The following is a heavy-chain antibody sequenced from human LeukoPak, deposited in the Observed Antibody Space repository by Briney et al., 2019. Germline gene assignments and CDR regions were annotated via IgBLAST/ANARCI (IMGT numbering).Heavy chain of an antibody. Sequence: PSETLSLTCTVSGGSISSYYWSWIRQPPGKGPEWIGYIYYSGSTNYNPSLKSRVTISVDTSKNQFSLKLSSVTAADTAVYYCARDRDTAMAYDYWGQGTLVTVSS. CDR1: GGSISSYY. CDR2: IYYSGST. D-gene: IGHD5-18*01. V-gene: IGHV4-59*01. J-gene: IGHJ4*02. CDR3: ARDRDTAMAYDY.